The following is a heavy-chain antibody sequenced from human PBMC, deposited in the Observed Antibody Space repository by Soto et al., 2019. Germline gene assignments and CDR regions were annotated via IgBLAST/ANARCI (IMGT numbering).Heavy chain of an antibody. CDR3: MRVLSPGYSDY. CDR1: GGSISGHY. Sequence: SETLSLTCTVSGGSISGHYWSWIRQPPGKTLEWIGHVHYGGNTNYNPSLRSRLTISADTSKNQFSLKLTSVTAADTAIYYCMRVLSPGYSDYWGQGTLVTVSS. V-gene: IGHV4-59*11. J-gene: IGHJ4*02. CDR2: VHYGGNT.